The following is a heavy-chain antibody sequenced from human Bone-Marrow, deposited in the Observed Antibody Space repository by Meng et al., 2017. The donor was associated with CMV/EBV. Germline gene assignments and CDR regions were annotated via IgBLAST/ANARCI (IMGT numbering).Heavy chain of an antibody. Sequence: ASVKVSCKASGYTFTGYYMHWVRQAPGQGLEWMGWINPNGGVTNYARKFQGRVTMTRDTSISTAYMELSRLRSDDTAVYYCARGGIGYYYYDMAVWGQGTRVTVSS. V-gene: IGHV1-2*02. CDR2: INPNGGVT. J-gene: IGHJ6*02. CDR3: ARGGIGYYYYDMAV. CDR1: GYTFTGYY. D-gene: IGHD3-10*01.